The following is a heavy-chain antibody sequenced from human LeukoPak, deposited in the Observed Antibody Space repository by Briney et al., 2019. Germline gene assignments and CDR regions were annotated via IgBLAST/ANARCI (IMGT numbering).Heavy chain of an antibody. CDR2: IIPIFGTA. J-gene: IGHJ5*02. D-gene: IGHD2-2*01. V-gene: IGHV1-69*05. CDR3: ARDGEEYCSSTSCYAWNWFDP. CDR1: GGTLSSYA. Sequence: GASVKVSCKASGGTLSSYAISWVRQAPGQGLEWMGGIIPIFGTANYAQKFQGRVTITTDESTSTAYMELSSLRSEDTAVYHCARDGEEYCSSTSCYAWNWFDPWGQGTLVTVSS.